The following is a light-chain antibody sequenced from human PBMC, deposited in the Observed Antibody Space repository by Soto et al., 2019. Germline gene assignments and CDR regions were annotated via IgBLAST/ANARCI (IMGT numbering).Light chain of an antibody. CDR2: LGS. V-gene: IGKV2-28*01. J-gene: IGKJ5*01. CDR3: MQALQTIT. CDR1: QSLLHSNGYNY. Sequence: DTVMTQSPLSLPVTPGEPAPISCRSSQSLLHSNGYNYLDWYLQKPGQSPQLLIYLGSNRASGVPDRFSGSGSGTDFTLKISRVEAEDVGVYYCMQALQTITFGQGTRLEIK.